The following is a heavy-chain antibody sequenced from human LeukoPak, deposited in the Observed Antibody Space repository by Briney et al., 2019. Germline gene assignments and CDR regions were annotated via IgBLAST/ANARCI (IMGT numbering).Heavy chain of an antibody. CDR3: ARAPGIVGTTPFGNY. J-gene: IGHJ4*02. V-gene: IGHV4-61*03. D-gene: IGHD1-26*01. Sequence: SGTLSLTCSVFGGSVSSGSYYWSWIRQSPGKGLEWIGCIYYSGSTNYNPSLRGRVAMSIDTSKNHFSLRLISVTAADTAIYYCARAPGIVGTTPFGNYWGRGTLVTVSS. CDR2: IYYSGST. CDR1: GGSVSSGSYY.